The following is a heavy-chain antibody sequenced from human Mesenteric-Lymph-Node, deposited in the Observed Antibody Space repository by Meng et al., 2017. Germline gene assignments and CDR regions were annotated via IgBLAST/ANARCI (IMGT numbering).Heavy chain of an antibody. CDR2: ISSSSNYI. CDR1: GITFSSYT. CDR3: ARISESRFDP. D-gene: IGHD2/OR15-2a*01. Sequence: PGEGGGGPVEPGGPLGPSCAASGITFSSYTRTWVRQAQGKGWMWISSISSSSNYIYYSDSRKGRVTISRDNVENSLHLQVNGLRAEDTAVYYCARISESRFDPWGRGTLVTVSS. V-gene: IGHV3-21*01. J-gene: IGHJ5*02.